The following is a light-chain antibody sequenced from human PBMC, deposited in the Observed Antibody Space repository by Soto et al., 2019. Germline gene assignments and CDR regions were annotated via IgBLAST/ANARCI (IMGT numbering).Light chain of an antibody. V-gene: IGKV3-15*01. CDR3: QQRSNWPIT. CDR1: QAISDN. CDR2: DAS. J-gene: IGKJ5*01. Sequence: IVMTQSPATLSVSPGERATLSCRASQAISDNLAWYQHKPGQPPRLLIYDASTRATGIPARFSGGGSGTEFTLTISSLQSEDFAVYYCQQRSNWPITFGQGTRLEIK.